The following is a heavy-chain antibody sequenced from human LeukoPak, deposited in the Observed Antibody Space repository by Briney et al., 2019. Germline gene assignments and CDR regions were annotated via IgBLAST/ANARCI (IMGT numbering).Heavy chain of an antibody. V-gene: IGHV4-34*01. J-gene: IGHJ4*02. CDR3: ARQAATATQFDY. D-gene: IGHD2-15*01. Sequence: SETLSLTCAVYGGSFSGYYWSWIRQPPGEGLEWIGEINHSGSTNYNPSLKSRVTISVDTSKNQFSLKLSSVTAADTAVYYCARQAATATQFDYWGQGTLVTVSS. CDR2: INHSGST. CDR1: GGSFSGYY.